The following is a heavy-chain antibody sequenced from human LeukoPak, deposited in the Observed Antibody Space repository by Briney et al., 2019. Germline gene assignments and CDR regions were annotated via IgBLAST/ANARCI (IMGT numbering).Heavy chain of an antibody. V-gene: IGHV3-30*18. CDR2: ISFDGSYK. CDR1: GFTFSNYG. J-gene: IGHJ3*02. Sequence: GGSLRLSCAASGFTFSNYGMHWVRQAPGKGLEWVSVISFDGSYKYYADSVKGRFTISRDNSKNTLYLQMNSLRAEDTAVYYCAKPTAGTDAFDIWGQGTMVTVSS. D-gene: IGHD6-13*01. CDR3: AKPTAGTDAFDI.